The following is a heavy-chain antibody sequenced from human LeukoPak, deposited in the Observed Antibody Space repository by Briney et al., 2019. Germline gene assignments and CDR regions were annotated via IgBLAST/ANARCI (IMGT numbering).Heavy chain of an antibody. CDR3: AIDGYYDSSGYYVNLYWYFDL. CDR1: GYTFTSYY. CDR2: INPNGGST. Sequence: ASVKVSCKASGYTFTSYYMHWVRQAPGQGLEWMGIINPNGGSTIYAQKFQGRVTMTRDTSTSTVYMELSSLRSEDTAVYYCAIDGYYDSSGYYVNLYWYFDLWGRGTLVTVSS. D-gene: IGHD3-22*01. J-gene: IGHJ2*01. V-gene: IGHV1-46*01.